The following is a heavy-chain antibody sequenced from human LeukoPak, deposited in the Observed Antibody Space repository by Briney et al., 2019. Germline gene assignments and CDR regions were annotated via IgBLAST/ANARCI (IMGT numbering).Heavy chain of an antibody. CDR1: ELTFSDYW. V-gene: IGHV3-7*01. CDR3: AAGNTFDI. CDR2: IKQDGSVK. J-gene: IGHJ3*02. D-gene: IGHD3-10*01. Sequence: GGSLRLSCTASELTFSDYWMSWVRQAPGKGLEWVANIKQDGSVKQYVDSVKGRFTISRDNTKKALYLQMNSLRVEDTAVFYCAAGNTFDIWGQGILVSVSS.